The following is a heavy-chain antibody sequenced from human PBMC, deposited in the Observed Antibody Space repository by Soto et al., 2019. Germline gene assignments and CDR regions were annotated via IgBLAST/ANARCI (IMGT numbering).Heavy chain of an antibody. J-gene: IGHJ1*01. CDR1: GFTFSNYA. D-gene: IGHD2-2*01. CDR2: ITGSDVTT. CDR3: AKATHNGERGYCTSTSCAAEYFPD. V-gene: IGHV3-23*01. Sequence: EVQLLESGGGLVQPGGSLRLSCAASGFTFSNYAMSWVRQAPGKGLEWVASITGSDVTTYYADSVKGRVTISRDNSRNTLYLQMNSLRAEDTAVYYCAKATHNGERGYCTSTSCAAEYFPDWGQGALVAVSS.